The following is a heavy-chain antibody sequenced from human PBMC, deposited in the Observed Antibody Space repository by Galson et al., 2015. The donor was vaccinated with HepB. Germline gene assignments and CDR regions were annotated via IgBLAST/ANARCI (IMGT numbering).Heavy chain of an antibody. D-gene: IGHD1-26*01. CDR3: ARDTSEWELMGADAFDI. J-gene: IGHJ3*02. V-gene: IGHV3-21*01. CDR1: GFTFSSYS. CDR2: ISSSSSYI. Sequence: SLRLSCAASGFTFSSYSMNWVRQAPGKGLEWVSSISSSSSYIYYADSVKGRFTISRDNAKNSLYLQMNSLRAEDTAVYYCARDTSEWELMGADAFDIWGQGTMVTVSS.